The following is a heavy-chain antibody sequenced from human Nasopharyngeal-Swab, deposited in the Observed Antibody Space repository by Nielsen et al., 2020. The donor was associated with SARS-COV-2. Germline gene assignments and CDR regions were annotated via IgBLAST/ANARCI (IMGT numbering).Heavy chain of an antibody. CDR3: ARPHYYDSSGYYGPYYCYGMDV. J-gene: IGHJ6*02. V-gene: IGHV3-21*01. Sequence: GESLKISCAASGFTFSSYSMNWVRQAPGKGLEWVSSISSSSSYIYYADSVKGRFTISRDNAKNSLYLQMNSLRAEDTAVYYCARPHYYDSSGYYGPYYCYGMDVWGQGTTVTVSS. CDR2: ISSSSSYI. D-gene: IGHD3-22*01. CDR1: GFTFSSYS.